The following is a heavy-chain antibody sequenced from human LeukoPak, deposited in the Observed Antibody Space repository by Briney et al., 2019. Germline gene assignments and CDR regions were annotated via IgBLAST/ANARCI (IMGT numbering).Heavy chain of an antibody. J-gene: IGHJ4*02. D-gene: IGHD4-17*01. CDR1: GGSINNYL. CDR3: AREQTTGFEN. Sequence: TSETLSLTCNVFGGSINNYLWSWIRQPAGKGLVWIGRVSSTGSTHYNPSLNSRVTISVDKSKNLFSLTMKSVTAADTDVYYCAREQTTGFENWGQGTLVTVSS. V-gene: IGHV4-4*07. CDR2: VSSTGST.